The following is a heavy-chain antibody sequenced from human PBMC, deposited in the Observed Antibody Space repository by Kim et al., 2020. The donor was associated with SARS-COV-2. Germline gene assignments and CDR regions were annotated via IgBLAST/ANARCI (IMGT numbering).Heavy chain of an antibody. V-gene: IGHV3-9*01. CDR1: GFTFGDYA. Sequence: GGSLRLSCTASGFTFGDYAMRWVRQAPGKGLEWVGGVSCNGCGIQSADSVNGRCTISSDKAKNSLILQLHSLRLKDTATYVCESRSDASAHYFDPGGQGT. CDR2: VSCNGCGI. J-gene: IGHJ5*02. CDR3: ESRSDASAHYFDP. D-gene: IGHD3-16*01.